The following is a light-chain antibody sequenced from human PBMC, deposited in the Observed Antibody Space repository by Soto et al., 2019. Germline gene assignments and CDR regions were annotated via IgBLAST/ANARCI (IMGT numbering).Light chain of an antibody. CDR1: SSDVGGYNY. V-gene: IGLV2-8*01. CDR3: SSYTGSPISTVV. CDR2: EVN. Sequence: QSALTQPPSASGSPGQSVTISCTGTSSDVGGYNYVSWFQHHPGKAPKLLIYEVNKRPSGVPDRFSGSKSGNTASLTVSGLQAEDEADYYCSSYTGSPISTVVVGGGTQLTVL. J-gene: IGLJ7*01.